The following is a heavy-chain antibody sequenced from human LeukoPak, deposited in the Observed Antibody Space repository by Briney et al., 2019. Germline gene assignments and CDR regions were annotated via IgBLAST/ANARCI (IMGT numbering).Heavy chain of an antibody. J-gene: IGHJ3*02. CDR3: ARVYCSSTSCYIGAFDI. V-gene: IGHV4-34*01. CDR1: GGSFSGYY. D-gene: IGHD2-2*02. Sequence: SETLSLTCAVYGGSFSGYYWSWIRQPPGKGLEWIGEINHSGSTNYNPSLKSRVTISVDTSKNQFSLKLSSVTAADTAVYYCARVYCSSTSCYIGAFDIWGQGTMVTVSS. CDR2: INHSGST.